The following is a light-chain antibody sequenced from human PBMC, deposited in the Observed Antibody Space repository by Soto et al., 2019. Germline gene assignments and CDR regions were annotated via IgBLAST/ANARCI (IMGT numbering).Light chain of an antibody. CDR1: QSVSTN. V-gene: IGKV3-15*01. J-gene: IGKJ2*01. CDR3: QQYHNCPPDT. CDR2: GAS. Sequence: EIVMTQSPATLSVSPGERATLSCRASQSVSTNLAWYQHKPGQAPRLLMYGASTRATGIPARFSGSGSVTEFTLTISSLQSEDFAVYYCQQYHNCPPDTCGQGTKLEIK.